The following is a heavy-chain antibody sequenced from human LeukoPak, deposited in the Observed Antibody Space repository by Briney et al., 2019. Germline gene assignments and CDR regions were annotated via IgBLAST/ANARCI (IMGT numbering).Heavy chain of an antibody. CDR1: GGSISSYY. Sequence: ETLSLTCTVSGGSISSYYWSWIRQPPGKGLEWIGYIYYSGSTNYNPSLKSRVTISVDTSKNQFSLKLSSVTAADTAVYYCARDRSVVVPAAIVGWWFDPWGQGTLVTVSS. J-gene: IGHJ5*02. D-gene: IGHD2-2*02. CDR2: IYYSGST. CDR3: ARDRSVVVPAAIVGWWFDP. V-gene: IGHV4-59*01.